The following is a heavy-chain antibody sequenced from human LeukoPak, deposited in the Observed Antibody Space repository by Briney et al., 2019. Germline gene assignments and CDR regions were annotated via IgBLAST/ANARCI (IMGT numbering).Heavy chain of an antibody. J-gene: IGHJ4*02. Sequence: TTGGSLRLSCAASGFTFSSYAMSWVRQAPGKGLEWVSSISRLSDYIYYADSVKGRFTISRDNAKNSLYLQMNRLAAEDTAVYYRARDPDYYGSGTYFNHYFDHWGQGTLVTVSS. V-gene: IGHV3-21*01. CDR2: ISRLSDYI. CDR3: ARDPDYYGSGTYFNHYFDH. D-gene: IGHD3-10*01. CDR1: GFTFSSYA.